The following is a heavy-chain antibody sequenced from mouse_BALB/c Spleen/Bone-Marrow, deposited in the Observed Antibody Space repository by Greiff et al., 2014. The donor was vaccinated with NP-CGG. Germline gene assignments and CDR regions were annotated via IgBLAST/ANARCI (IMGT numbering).Heavy chain of an antibody. CDR3: GRGKGYGYVWFAY. D-gene: IGHD1-2*01. J-gene: IGHJ3*01. CDR1: GYTFTSYW. Sequence: QVQLKQSGAELAKPGASVKMSCKASGYTFTSYWMHWVKQRPGQGLEWIGYINPSTGYTEYNQKFKDKATLTADKSSSTAYMQXXXXXXXDSAVYYCGRGKGYGYVWFAYWGQGTLVTVSA. CDR2: INPSTGYT. V-gene: IGHV1-7*01.